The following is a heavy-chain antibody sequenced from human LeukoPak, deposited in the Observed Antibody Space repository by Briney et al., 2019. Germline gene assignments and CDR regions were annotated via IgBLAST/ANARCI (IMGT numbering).Heavy chain of an antibody. J-gene: IGHJ4*02. D-gene: IGHD2-21*01. CDR2: IKEDESEK. V-gene: IGHV3-7*03. CDR3: ARDQVGIADY. Sequence: GGSLRLSCAASGFTFSSHAMSWVRQAPGKGLEWVANIKEDESEKNYVDSVKGRFTISRDNAKNSVFLQMSSLRAEDTAVYYCARDQVGIADYWGQGTLVTVSS. CDR1: GFTFSSHA.